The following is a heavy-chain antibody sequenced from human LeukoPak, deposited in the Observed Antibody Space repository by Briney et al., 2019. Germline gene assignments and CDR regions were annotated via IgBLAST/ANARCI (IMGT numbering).Heavy chain of an antibody. CDR1: GGSISSSSSNC. D-gene: IGHD4-23*01. J-gene: IGHJ4*02. V-gene: IGHV4-4*02. CDR2: IYHSGAT. Sequence: SETLSLTCAVSGGSISSSSSNCWTWVRQPPGKGLEWIGEIYHSGATNYNPSLKSRVTMLLDKSKNQFSLRLNSVTAADTAVYYCARNGGNSDFDYWGQGTLVTVSS. CDR3: ARNGGNSDFDY.